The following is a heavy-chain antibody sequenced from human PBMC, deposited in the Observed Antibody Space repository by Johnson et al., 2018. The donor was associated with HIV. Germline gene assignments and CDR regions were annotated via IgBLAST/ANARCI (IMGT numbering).Heavy chain of an antibody. D-gene: IGHD1-1*01. CDR2: ISYDGSNK. CDR3: ARETRVWYNWNDGSRAFDI. Sequence: QVHLVESGGGVVQPGRSLRLSCAASGFTFSSYAMHWVRQAPGKGLEWVAVISYDGSNKYYADSVKGRFTISRDNSKNTLYLQMNSLRAEDTAVYYCARETRVWYNWNDGSRAFDIWGQGTMVTVSS. J-gene: IGHJ3*02. CDR1: GFTFSSYA. V-gene: IGHV3-30*04.